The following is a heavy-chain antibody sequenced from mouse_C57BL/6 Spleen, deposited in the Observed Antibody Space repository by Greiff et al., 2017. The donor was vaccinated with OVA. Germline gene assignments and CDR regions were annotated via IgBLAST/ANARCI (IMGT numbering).Heavy chain of an antibody. Sequence: QVQLQQSGAELVRPGASVKLSCKASGYTFTDYYINWVKQRPGQGLEWIARIYPGSGNTYYNEKFNGKATLTAEKSSSTAYMQLSSLTSEDSAVYFCAREDFAPLDYWGQGTTLTVSS. CDR1: GYTFTDYY. CDR3: AREDFAPLDY. J-gene: IGHJ2*01. V-gene: IGHV1-76*01. CDR2: IYPGSGNT. D-gene: IGHD1-2*01.